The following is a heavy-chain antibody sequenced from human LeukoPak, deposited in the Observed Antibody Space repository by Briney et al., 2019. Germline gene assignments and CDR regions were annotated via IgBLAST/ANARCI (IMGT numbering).Heavy chain of an antibody. J-gene: IGHJ2*01. CDR2: LYRSGST. CDR1: GVTFSSYA. CDR3: ARALDYYDSGSYFYFDL. D-gene: IGHD3-10*01. Sequence: GGSLRLSCAASGVTFSSYALSWVRQAPGKGLEWVSLLYRSGSTYYADSVKGRFTISRDNSKNTLYLQMNSLRAEDTAVYYCARALDYYDSGSYFYFDLWGRGTLVTVSS. V-gene: IGHV3-53*01.